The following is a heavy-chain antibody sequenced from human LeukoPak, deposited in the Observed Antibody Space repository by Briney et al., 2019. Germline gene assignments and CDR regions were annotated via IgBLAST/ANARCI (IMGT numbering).Heavy chain of an antibody. V-gene: IGHV1-69*06. J-gene: IGHJ4*02. CDR3: ARVAAADSFDY. D-gene: IGHD6-13*01. CDR2: IIPIFGTA. CDR1: GGTFSSYA. Sequence: SVKVSCKASGGTFSSYAISWVRQAPGQGLEWMGGIIPIFGTANYAQKFQGRVTITADKSTSTSYMELSSLRSEVTAVYYCARVAAADSFDYWGQGALVTVSS.